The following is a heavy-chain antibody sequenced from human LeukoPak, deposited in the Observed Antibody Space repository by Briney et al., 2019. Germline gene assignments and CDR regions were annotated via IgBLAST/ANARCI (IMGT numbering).Heavy chain of an antibody. CDR3: ARETTYYGDYVLHDY. Sequence: GRSLRLSCAASGFTFSSYAMHWVRQAPGKGLEWVAVISYDGSNKYYADSVKGRFTISRDNSKNTLYLQMNSLRAEDTAVYYCARETTYYGDYVLHDYWGQGTLVTVSS. CDR2: ISYDGSNK. D-gene: IGHD4-17*01. V-gene: IGHV3-30-3*01. CDR1: GFTFSSYA. J-gene: IGHJ4*02.